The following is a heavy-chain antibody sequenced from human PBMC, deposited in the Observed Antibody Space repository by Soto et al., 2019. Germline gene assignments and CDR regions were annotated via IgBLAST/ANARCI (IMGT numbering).Heavy chain of an antibody. J-gene: IGHJ6*02. V-gene: IGHV5-10-1*01. Sequence: GESLKISCKGSGYSFTSYWISWVRQMPGKGLEWMGRIDPSDSYTNYSPSFQGHFTISADKSISTAYLQWSSLKASDTAMYYCARHGPEYYYYGMNVWGQGTTVTVSS. CDR3: ARHGPEYYYYGMNV. CDR1: GYSFTSYW. D-gene: IGHD2-8*01. CDR2: IDPSDSYT.